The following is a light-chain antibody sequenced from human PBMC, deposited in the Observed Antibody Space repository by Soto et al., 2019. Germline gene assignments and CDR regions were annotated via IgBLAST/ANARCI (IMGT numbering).Light chain of an antibody. Sequence: EIVMTQSPATLSVSPGDGATRSCRASQSVSHYLAWYQQRPGQAPRLLIYAASTTAAGIPARFSGSGSGTEFTLTISSLQSEDFAVYYCQPYHNWPPLTFGGGTKVEIK. CDR1: QSVSHY. CDR3: QPYHNWPPLT. J-gene: IGKJ4*01. CDR2: AAS. V-gene: IGKV3-15*01.